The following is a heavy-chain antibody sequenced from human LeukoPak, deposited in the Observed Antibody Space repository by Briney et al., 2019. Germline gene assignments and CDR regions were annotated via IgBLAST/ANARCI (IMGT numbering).Heavy chain of an antibody. CDR2: ISYGGST. CDR3: ARDWGIGTTKYSAFDM. CDR1: GDSMRDYS. J-gene: IGHJ3*02. Sequence: SETLSLTCTVSGDSMRDYSWSWIRRAPGKGLEWIGSISYGGSTNYNPPLKSRVAISVDTSQNRFSLNVMSLTAADTAVYYCARDWGIGTTKYSAFDMWGQGTMVTVSS. V-gene: IGHV4-59*01. D-gene: IGHD3-16*01.